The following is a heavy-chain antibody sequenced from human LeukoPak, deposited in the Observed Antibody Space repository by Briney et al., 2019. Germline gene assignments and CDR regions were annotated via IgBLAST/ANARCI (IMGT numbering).Heavy chain of an antibody. D-gene: IGHD2-2*01. V-gene: IGHV3-48*04. J-gene: IGHJ4*02. CDR3: ARPPPSRYCSSTSCQDY. Sequence: GGSLRLSCAASGFTFSNFGMHWVRQAPGKGLEWVSYISSSSSTIYYADSVKGRFTISRDNAKNSLYLQMNSLRAEDTAVYYCARPPPSRYCSSTSCQDYWGQGTLVTVSS. CDR1: GFTFSNFG. CDR2: ISSSSSTI.